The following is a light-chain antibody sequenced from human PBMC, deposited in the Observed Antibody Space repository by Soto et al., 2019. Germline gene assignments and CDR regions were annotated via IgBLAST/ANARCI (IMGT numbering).Light chain of an antibody. J-gene: IGLJ2*01. Sequence: QSALTQPASVSGSPGQSITISCTGTSSDVGSYNLVSWYQQYPDKAPKLMIYEDNKRPSGVSNRFSGSKSGNTASLTISGLQAEDEADYYCCSYAGSFKVVFGGGTKLTVL. V-gene: IGLV2-23*01. CDR2: EDN. CDR3: CSYAGSFKVV. CDR1: SSDVGSYNL.